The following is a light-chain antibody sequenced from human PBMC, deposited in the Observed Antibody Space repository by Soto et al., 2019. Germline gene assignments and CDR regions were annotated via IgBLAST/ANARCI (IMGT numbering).Light chain of an antibody. V-gene: IGKV1-6*01. CDR1: QGIAKD. J-gene: IGKJ1*01. CDR2: GAS. CDR3: LQNYYSFRT. Sequence: AIQLTQSPSSLSASVGDRVTITCRASQGIAKDLGWYQQKPGKAPRLLIFGASFLQSGVPSRFSGSGSGTDFTITIHGLQPEDFATYYCLQNYYSFRTFGQGTKVEIK.